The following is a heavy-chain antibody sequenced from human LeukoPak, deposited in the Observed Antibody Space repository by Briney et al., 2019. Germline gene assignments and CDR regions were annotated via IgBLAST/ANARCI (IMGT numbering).Heavy chain of an antibody. CDR3: ARDLGGSGWYGDAFDI. CDR1: GYTFTSYY. Sequence: ASVKVSCKASGYTFTSYYMHWVRQAPGQGLEWMGIINPSGGSTSYAQKFQGRVTMTRDTSTSTVYMELSSLRSEDTAVYYCARDLGGSGWYGDAFDIWGQGTMVTVSS. V-gene: IGHV1-46*01. J-gene: IGHJ3*02. D-gene: IGHD6-19*01. CDR2: INPSGGST.